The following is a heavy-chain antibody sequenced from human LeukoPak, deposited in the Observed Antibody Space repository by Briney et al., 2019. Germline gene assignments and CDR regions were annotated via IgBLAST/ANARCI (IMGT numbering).Heavy chain of an antibody. V-gene: IGHV4-61*01. Sequence: SETLSLTCTVSGGSVSSGSYYWSWIRQPPGKGLEWIGYIYYSGSTNYNPSLKSRVTISVDTSKNQFSLKLSSVTAADTAVYYCARGKFGELFRVWGQGTLVTVSS. J-gene: IGHJ4*02. CDR1: GGSVSSGSYY. CDR3: ARGKFGELFRV. CDR2: IYYSGST. D-gene: IGHD3-10*01.